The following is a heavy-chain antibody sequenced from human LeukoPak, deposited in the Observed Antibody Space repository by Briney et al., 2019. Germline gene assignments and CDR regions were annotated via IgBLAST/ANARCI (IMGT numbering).Heavy chain of an antibody. D-gene: IGHD5-18*01. CDR1: GGSISSGDYY. J-gene: IGHJ4*02. CDR2: IYYSGST. CDR3: ARAYVDTAMVIGY. Sequence: SQTLSLTCTVSGGSISSGDYYWSWIRQPPGKGLEWIGYIYYSGSTYYNPSLKSRVTISVDTSKNQFSLKLSSVTAADTAVYYCARAYVDTAMVIGYWGQGTLVTVSS. V-gene: IGHV4-30-4*01.